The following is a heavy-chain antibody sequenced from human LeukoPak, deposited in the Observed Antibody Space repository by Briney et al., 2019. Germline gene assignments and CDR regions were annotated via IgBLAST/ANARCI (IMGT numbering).Heavy chain of an antibody. CDR3: ARDLWSSSWYGGSGWFIYFDY. CDR2: ISAYNGNT. J-gene: IGHJ4*02. CDR1: GYTFTSYG. D-gene: IGHD6-13*01. V-gene: IGHV1-18*01. Sequence: ASVKVSCKASGYTFTSYGISWVRQAPGQGLEWMGWISAYNGNTNYAQKLQGRVTMTTDTSTSTAYMELRSLRSDDTAVYYCARDLWSSSWYGGSGWFIYFDYWGQGTLVTVSS.